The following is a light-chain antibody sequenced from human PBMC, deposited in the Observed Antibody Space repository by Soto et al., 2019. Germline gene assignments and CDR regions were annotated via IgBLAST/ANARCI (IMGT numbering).Light chain of an antibody. CDR3: AAWDDSLTGWV. CDR1: SSNIGSNY. Sequence: QSVLTQPPSASGTPGQRVTISCSGSSSNIGSNYVYWYQQLPGTAPKLLIYRNNQRPSGVPDRFSGSKSGTSASLAISGLRYEDEADYYCAAWDDSLTGWVFGTGTKRTVL. J-gene: IGLJ1*01. V-gene: IGLV1-47*01. CDR2: RNN.